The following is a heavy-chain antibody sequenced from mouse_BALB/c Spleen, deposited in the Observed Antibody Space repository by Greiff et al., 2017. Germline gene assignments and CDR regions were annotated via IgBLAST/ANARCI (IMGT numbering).Heavy chain of an antibody. V-gene: IGHV5-6-4*01. CDR2: ISSGGSYT. Sequence: EVQLVESGGGLVKPGGSLKLSCAASGFTFSSYTMSWVRQTPEKRLEWVATISSGGSYTYYPDSVKGRFTISRDNAKNTLYLQMSSLKSEDTAMYYCTSLYYGSSSGAMDYWGQGTSVTVSS. CDR1: GFTFSSYT. CDR3: TSLYYGSSSGAMDY. D-gene: IGHD1-1*01. J-gene: IGHJ4*01.